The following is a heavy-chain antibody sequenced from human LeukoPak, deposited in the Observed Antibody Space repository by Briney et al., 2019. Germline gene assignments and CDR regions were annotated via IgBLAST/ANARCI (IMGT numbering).Heavy chain of an antibody. V-gene: IGHV3-48*04. D-gene: IGHD1-26*01. Sequence: GGSLRLSCAASGFSFSSYSMNWVRQAPGKGLEWVSYISHTGSTMSYADSVKGRFTISRDNAKNTLYLQMNSLRAEDTAVYYCARVGWELPYMDVWGKGTTVTVSS. CDR2: ISHTGSTM. CDR3: ARVGWELPYMDV. CDR1: GFSFSSYS. J-gene: IGHJ6*03.